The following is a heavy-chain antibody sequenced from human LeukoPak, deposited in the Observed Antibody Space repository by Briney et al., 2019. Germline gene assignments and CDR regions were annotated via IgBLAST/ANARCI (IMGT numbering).Heavy chain of an antibody. J-gene: IGHJ5*02. D-gene: IGHD3-22*01. CDR1: GGSISSYY. CDR2: INHSGST. Sequence: SETLSLTCTVSGGSISSYYWSWIRQPPGKGLEWIGEINHSGSTNYNPSLKSRVTISVDTSKNQFSMKLTSVTAADTAVYYCARINSGYSNWFDPWGQGTLVTVSS. CDR3: ARINSGYSNWFDP. V-gene: IGHV4-34*01.